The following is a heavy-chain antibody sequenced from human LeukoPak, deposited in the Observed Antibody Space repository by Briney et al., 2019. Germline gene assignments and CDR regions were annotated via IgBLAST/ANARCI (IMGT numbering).Heavy chain of an antibody. J-gene: IGHJ4*02. Sequence: SETLSLTCTVSGGSISSSSYYWGWIRQPPGKGLEWIGSIYYSGSTYYNPSLKSRVTISVDTSKNQFSLKLSSVTAADTAVYYCARATYYYDSSGYYWGQGTLVTASS. D-gene: IGHD3-22*01. CDR3: ARATYYYDSSGYY. CDR2: IYYSGST. CDR1: GGSISSSSYY. V-gene: IGHV4-39*07.